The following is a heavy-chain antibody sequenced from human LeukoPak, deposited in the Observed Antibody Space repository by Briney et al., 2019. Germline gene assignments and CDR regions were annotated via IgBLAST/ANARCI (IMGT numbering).Heavy chain of an antibody. CDR2: TYYRSKLYN. CDR3: ARGYSSGWSYYYYYYYYMDV. V-gene: IGHV6-1*01. J-gene: IGHJ6*03. CDR1: GDSVSSNSAA. D-gene: IGHD6-19*01. Sequence: SQTLSLTCAISGDSVSSNSAAWNWLRQSPSRGLEWLGRTYYRSKLYNDYAVSVKSRITINPDTSKNQFSLQLNSVTPEDTAVYYCARGYSSGWSYYYYYYYYMDVWGKGTTVTVSS.